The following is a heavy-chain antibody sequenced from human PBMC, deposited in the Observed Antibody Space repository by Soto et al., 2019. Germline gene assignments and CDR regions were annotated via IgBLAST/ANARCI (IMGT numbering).Heavy chain of an antibody. CDR2: ISYDGSNK. J-gene: IGHJ4*02. CDR3: AKVIGAAAATYFDY. Sequence: GGSLRLSCAASGFTFSSYGMHWVRQAPGKGLEWVAVISYDGSNKYYADSVKGRFTISRDNSKNTLYLQMNSLGAEDTAVYYCAKVIGAAAATYFDYWGQGTLVTVSS. V-gene: IGHV3-30*18. D-gene: IGHD6-13*01. CDR1: GFTFSSYG.